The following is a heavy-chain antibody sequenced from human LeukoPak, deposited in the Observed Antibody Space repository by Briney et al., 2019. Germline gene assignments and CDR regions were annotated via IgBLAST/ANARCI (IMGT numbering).Heavy chain of an antibody. V-gene: IGHV3-74*01. CDR2: INGDGSST. CDR1: GFSFRTFW. J-gene: IGHJ4*02. D-gene: IGHD3-10*01. Sequence: GGSLRLSCAVSGFSFRTFWMHWLRQVPGKGLVWVSRINGDGSSTTYADSAKGRFTISRDNAKNTLYLQMNSLRDEATAVYYCVSDSGGRSGGDSWGQGTLVTVSS. CDR3: VSDSGGRSGGDS.